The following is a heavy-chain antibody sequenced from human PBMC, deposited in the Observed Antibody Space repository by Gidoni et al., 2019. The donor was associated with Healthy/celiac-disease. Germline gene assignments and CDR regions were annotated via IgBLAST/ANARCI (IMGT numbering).Heavy chain of an antibody. CDR3: ARDSRGFGRAFDI. CDR1: GFTFSSYD. V-gene: IGHV3-13*01. D-gene: IGHD3-10*01. CDR2: IGTAGDT. J-gene: IGHJ3*02. Sequence: EVQLVESGGGLVQPGGSLRLSCAASGFTFSSYDMHWVRQATGKGLEWVSAIGTAGDTYYPGSVKGRFTISRENAKNSLYLQMNSLRAGDTAVYYCARDSRGFGRAFDIWGQGTMVTVSS.